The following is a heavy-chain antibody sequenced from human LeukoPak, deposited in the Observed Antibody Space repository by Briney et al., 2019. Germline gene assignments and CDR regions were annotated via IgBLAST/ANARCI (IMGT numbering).Heavy chain of an antibody. CDR2: ISGYNGNT. D-gene: IGHD5-12*01. J-gene: IGHJ6*04. V-gene: IGHV1-18*01. Sequence: GASVTVSCTASGYTFTSYGISWVRQAPAKGHEWMGWISGYNGNTKYAQKRHGRVSMTTDTSTSIAYMELRRLRSDDTAVYYCARDQGYRITDNYYSMYVWGEETTLTLSS. CDR1: GYTFTSYG. CDR3: ARDQGYRITDNYYSMYV.